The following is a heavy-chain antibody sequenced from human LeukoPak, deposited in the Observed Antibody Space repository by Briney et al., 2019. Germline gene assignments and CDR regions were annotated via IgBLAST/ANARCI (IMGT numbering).Heavy chain of an antibody. CDR2: IHYSGST. CDR1: GGSVSSGSYY. J-gene: IGHJ3*02. V-gene: IGHV4-39*01. Sequence: SETLSLTCTVSGGSVSSGSYYWGWIRQPPGKGLEWIGSIHYSGSTYYNPSLKSRVTISVDTSKNQFSLKLSSVTAADTAVYYCARLRPRPHDAFDIWGQGTKVTVSS. CDR3: ARLRPRPHDAFDI.